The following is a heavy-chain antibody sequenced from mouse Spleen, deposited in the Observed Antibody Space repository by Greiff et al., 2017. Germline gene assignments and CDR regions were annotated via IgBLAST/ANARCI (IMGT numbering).Heavy chain of an antibody. V-gene: IGHV5-9-3*01. CDR2: ISSGGGNT. Sequence: EVHLVESGGGLVKLGGSLKLSCAASGFTFSSYAMSWVRQTPEKRLEWVATISSGGGNTYYPDSVKGRFTISRDNAKNTLYLQMSSLKSEDTAMYYCARLNYDYDGYYFDYWGQGTTLTVSS. CDR1: GFTFSSYA. CDR3: ARLNYDYDGYYFDY. D-gene: IGHD2-4*01. J-gene: IGHJ2*01.